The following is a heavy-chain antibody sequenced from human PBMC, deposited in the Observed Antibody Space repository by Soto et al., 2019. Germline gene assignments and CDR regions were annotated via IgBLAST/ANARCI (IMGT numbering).Heavy chain of an antibody. CDR3: ARDSTVTNYYYYGMDV. CDR2: ISSSSSYI. Sequence: GGPVKHPPGAVWVTFRGLGSDRGRQTPEKGLEWVSSISSSSSYIYYADSVKGRFTISRDNAKNSLYLQMNSLRAEDTAVYYCARDSTVTNYYYYGMDVWGQGTTVTVSS. CDR1: WVTFRGLG. V-gene: IGHV3-21*01. D-gene: IGHD4-17*01. J-gene: IGHJ6*02.